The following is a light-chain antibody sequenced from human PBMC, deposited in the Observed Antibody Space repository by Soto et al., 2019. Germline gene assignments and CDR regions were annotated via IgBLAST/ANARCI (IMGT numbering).Light chain of an antibody. V-gene: IGKV3-20*01. CDR2: GAT. CDR1: QSISSTY. J-gene: IGKJ3*01. Sequence: EIVLTQSPGTLSLSPGERATLSCRASQSISSTYLAWYQQKPGLSPRLLIYGATSRATGIPDGFSGSGSGTDFTLTISRLEPEDFAVYYCQQYGRSPFTFGPGTKVDIK. CDR3: QQYGRSPFT.